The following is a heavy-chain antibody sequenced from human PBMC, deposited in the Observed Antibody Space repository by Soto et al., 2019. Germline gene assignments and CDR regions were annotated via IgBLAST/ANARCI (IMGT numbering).Heavy chain of an antibody. CDR2: INPSGGST. CDR3: ARGKGDDTVTHEGYYMDV. Sequence: ASVKVSCKASGYTFTSYYMHWVRQAPGQGLEWMGIINPSGGSTSYAQKFQGRVTMTRDTSTSTVYMELSSLRSEDTAVYYCARGKGDDTVTHEGYYMDVWGKGTTVTVSS. V-gene: IGHV1-46*03. D-gene: IGHD4-17*01. CDR1: GYTFTSYY. J-gene: IGHJ6*03.